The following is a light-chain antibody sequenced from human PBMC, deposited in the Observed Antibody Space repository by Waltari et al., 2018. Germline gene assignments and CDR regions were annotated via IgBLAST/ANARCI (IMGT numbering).Light chain of an antibody. J-gene: IGKJ4*01. Sequence: DIVMTQSPASLSVSPAQLATISCKPSQSLLNRDGKTYLYWYLKRPGQSPQLLISEVSSRFSGVPDRFSGSGSGTDFTLKISRVEAEDVGLYYCMQGVHLPLTFGGGTKVEIQ. V-gene: IGKV2-29*03. CDR2: EVS. CDR1: QSLLNRDGKTY. CDR3: MQGVHLPLT.